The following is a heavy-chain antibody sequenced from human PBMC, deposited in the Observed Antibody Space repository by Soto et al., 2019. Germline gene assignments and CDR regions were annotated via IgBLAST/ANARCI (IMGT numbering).Heavy chain of an antibody. CDR1: GFTFSSYA. J-gene: IGHJ6*03. CDR2: ISGSGGST. D-gene: IGHD6-6*01. V-gene: IGHV3-23*01. Sequence: GGSLRLSCAASGFTFSSYAMSWVRQAPGKGLEWVSAISGSGGSTYYADSVKGRFTISRDNSKNTLYLQMNSLRAEDTAVYYCAKDPGGSSRNYYYYYYMDVWGKGTTVTVSS. CDR3: AKDPGGSSRNYYYYYYMDV.